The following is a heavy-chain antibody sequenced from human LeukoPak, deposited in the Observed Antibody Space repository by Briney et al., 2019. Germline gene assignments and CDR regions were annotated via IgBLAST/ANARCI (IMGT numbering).Heavy chain of an antibody. Sequence: QPGGSLRLSCAASGFTFSSYAMSWVRQAPGKGLEWVSAISGSGGSTYYADSVKGRFTISRDNSKNTLYLQMNSLRAEDTAVYCCAKGDGEYQLQPAAFDIWGQGTMVTVSS. CDR2: ISGSGGST. CDR3: AKGDGEYQLQPAAFDI. D-gene: IGHD2-2*01. CDR1: GFTFSSYA. J-gene: IGHJ3*02. V-gene: IGHV3-23*01.